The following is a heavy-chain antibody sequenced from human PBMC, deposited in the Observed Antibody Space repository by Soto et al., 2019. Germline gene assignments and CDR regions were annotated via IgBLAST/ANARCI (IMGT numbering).Heavy chain of an antibody. Sequence: QVQLVQSGAEVKKPGASVKVSCKASGYTFTSYAMHWVRQAPGQRREWMGWINAGNGNTKYSQKFQGRVTITRDTSASTAYMELSSLRSEDTAVYYCARVGGIAAAGDPEYDYWGQGTLVTVSS. CDR1: GYTFTSYA. V-gene: IGHV1-3*01. CDR3: ARVGGIAAAGDPEYDY. J-gene: IGHJ4*02. D-gene: IGHD6-13*01. CDR2: INAGNGNT.